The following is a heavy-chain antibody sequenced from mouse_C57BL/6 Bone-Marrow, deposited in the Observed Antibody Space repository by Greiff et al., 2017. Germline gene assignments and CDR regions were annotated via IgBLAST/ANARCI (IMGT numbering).Heavy chain of an antibody. CDR3: AGDSSGSYYFDY. V-gene: IGHV5-17*01. D-gene: IGHD3-2*02. J-gene: IGHJ2*01. CDR1: GFTFSDYG. CDR2: ISSGSSTI. Sequence: EVMLVESGGGLVKPGGSLKLSCAASGFTFSDYGMHWVRQAPETGLEWVAYISSGSSTIYYADTVKGRFTISRDNAKNTLFLQMTSLRSEDTAMYYCAGDSSGSYYFDYWGQGTTLTVSS.